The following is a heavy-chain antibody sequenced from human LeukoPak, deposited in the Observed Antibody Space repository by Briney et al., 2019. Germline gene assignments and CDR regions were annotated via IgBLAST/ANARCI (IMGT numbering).Heavy chain of an antibody. CDR2: ISAYNGNT. CDR1: GYTFTSYG. V-gene: IGHV1-18*01. D-gene: IGHD6-19*01. J-gene: IGHJ4*02. CDR3: ARVIGYSSGWYRY. Sequence: ASVKVSCKASGYTFTSYGISWVRQAPGQGLEWMGWISAYNGNTNYAQKFQGRVTMTRDTSISTAYMELSRLRSDDTAVYYCARVIGYSSGWYRYWGQGTLVTVSS.